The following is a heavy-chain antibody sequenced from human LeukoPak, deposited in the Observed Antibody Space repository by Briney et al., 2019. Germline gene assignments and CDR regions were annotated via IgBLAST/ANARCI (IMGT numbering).Heavy chain of an antibody. Sequence: PGGSLRLSCAASGFTFSSYSMNWVRQAPGKGLEWVSSISSSSNYIYYADSVKGRFTISRDNAKNSLYLQMNSLRAEDTAVYYCARDDPSSYGLDYWGRGTLVTVSS. V-gene: IGHV3-21*01. D-gene: IGHD5-18*01. CDR1: GFTFSSYS. J-gene: IGHJ4*02. CDR2: ISSSSNYI. CDR3: ARDDPSSYGLDY.